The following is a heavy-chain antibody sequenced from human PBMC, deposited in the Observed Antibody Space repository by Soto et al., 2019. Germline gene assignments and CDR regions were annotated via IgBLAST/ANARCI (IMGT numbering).Heavy chain of an antibody. CDR3: ARHGNSHWFDP. CDR2: IYPGDSDT. V-gene: IGHV5-51*01. CDR1: GYSLSRYW. Sequence: GESLKIPCKGSGYSLSRYWIGWVRQMPGKGLEWMGIIYPGDSDTRYSPSFQGQVTISADKSISTAYLQWSSLKASDTAMYYCARHGNSHWFDPWGQGTLVTVSS. D-gene: IGHD4-4*01. J-gene: IGHJ5*02.